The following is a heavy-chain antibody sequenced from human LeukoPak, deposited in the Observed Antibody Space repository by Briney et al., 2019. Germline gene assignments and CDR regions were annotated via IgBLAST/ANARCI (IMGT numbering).Heavy chain of an antibody. CDR3: ARDSLIGAY. CDR1: GFTFSSYS. V-gene: IGHV3-48*01. CDR2: ISSSSSTI. Sequence: PGGSLRLSCAASGFTFSSYSMNWVRQAPGKGLEWVSYISSSSSTIYYADSVKGRFTISRDNAKNPLYLRMNSLRAEDTAVYYCARDSLIGAYWGQGTLVTVSS. J-gene: IGHJ4*02.